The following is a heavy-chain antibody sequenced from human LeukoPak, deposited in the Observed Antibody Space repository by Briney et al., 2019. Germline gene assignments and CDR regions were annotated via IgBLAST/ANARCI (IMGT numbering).Heavy chain of an antibody. D-gene: IGHD1-20*01. Sequence: PGGSLRLSCAASGFTFSRYWMSWVRQAPGKGLQWVANIKEDGSEKYYVDSVKGRFTVSKDNVKNSLYLQMNSLRAEDTALYFCARCIPGTTGFDYWGQGTLVTVSS. CDR3: ARCIPGTTGFDY. CDR2: IKEDGSEK. V-gene: IGHV3-7*01. J-gene: IGHJ4*02. CDR1: GFTFSRYW.